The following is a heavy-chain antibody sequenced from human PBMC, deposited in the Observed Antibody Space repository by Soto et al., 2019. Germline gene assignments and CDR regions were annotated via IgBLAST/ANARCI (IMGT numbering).Heavy chain of an antibody. CDR1: GGSFSGYY. D-gene: IGHD3-22*01. CDR2: INHSGST. CDR3: ARREYYYDSSGYLFDY. J-gene: IGHJ4*02. V-gene: IGHV4-34*01. Sequence: SETLSLTCAVYGGSFSGYYWSWIRQPPGKGLEWIGEINHSGSTNYNPSLKSRVTISVDTSKNQFSLKLSSVTAADTAVYYCARREYYYDSSGYLFDYWGQGTLVTVSS.